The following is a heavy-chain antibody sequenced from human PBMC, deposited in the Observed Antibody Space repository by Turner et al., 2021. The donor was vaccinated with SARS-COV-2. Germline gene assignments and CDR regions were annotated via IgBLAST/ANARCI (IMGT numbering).Heavy chain of an antibody. V-gene: IGHV3-30-3*01. CDR2: ISYDGSNE. J-gene: IGHJ6*02. D-gene: IGHD3-16*01. CDR1: GFTFSSYA. Sequence: QVELVESGGGVVQPWRSLRLSFAASGFTFSSYAMHWVRQAPGKGLEWVAIISYDGSNENYADSVKGRFTISRDNSKNTLYLQMNSLRAEDTAVYYCARDLGYPFGGMDVWGQGTTVTVSS. CDR3: ARDLGYPFGGMDV.